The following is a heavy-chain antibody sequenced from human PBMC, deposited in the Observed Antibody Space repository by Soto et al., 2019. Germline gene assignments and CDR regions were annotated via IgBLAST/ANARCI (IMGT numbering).Heavy chain of an antibody. CDR2: ISSRSDI. V-gene: IGHV3-21*01. CDR1: GFIFRNYS. CDR3: AREYTAWPLAYGLDV. J-gene: IGHJ6*02. D-gene: IGHD2-2*02. Sequence: PWGSLRLSCVGSGFIFRNYSINWVRQAPGKVLESVSSISSRSDIYYAESVKGRFTISRDNAKNSVSLQMNSLRADDTAVYYCAREYTAWPLAYGLDVWGQGTTVTVSS.